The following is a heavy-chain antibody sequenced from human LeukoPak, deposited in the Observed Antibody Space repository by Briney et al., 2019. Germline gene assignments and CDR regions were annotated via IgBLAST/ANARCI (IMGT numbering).Heavy chain of an antibody. D-gene: IGHD2-21*02. Sequence: GGSLRLSCAASGFTFSNYWMHWVRQAPGEGLVWVSRINSDGSDITYADSVKGRFSISRDNAKNTLYLQMNSLRAEDTAVYYCTRDLLVVVTAYSLFDSWGQGTMVTVSP. CDR3: TRDLLVVVTAYSLFDS. CDR1: GFTFSNYW. J-gene: IGHJ3*01. V-gene: IGHV3-74*01. CDR2: INSDGSDI.